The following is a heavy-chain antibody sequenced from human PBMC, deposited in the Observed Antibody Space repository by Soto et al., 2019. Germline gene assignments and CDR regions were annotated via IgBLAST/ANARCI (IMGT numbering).Heavy chain of an antibody. Sequence: EVQLLESGGGLVQPGGSLRLSCVASGFTFSNYAMNWVRQAPGKGLEWISAISGGGVNTYYADSVKGRISVSRDNSKSTLYLHIDSLRAADTAVYYCAKDIAPNHYDSSGDTCDVWGQGTKVTVSS. J-gene: IGHJ3*01. V-gene: IGHV3-23*01. CDR2: ISGGGVNT. CDR3: AKDIAPNHYDSSGDTCDV. CDR1: GFTFSNYA. D-gene: IGHD3-22*01.